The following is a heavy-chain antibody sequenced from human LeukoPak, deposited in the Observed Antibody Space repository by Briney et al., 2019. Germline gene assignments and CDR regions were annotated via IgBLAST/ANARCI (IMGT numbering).Heavy chain of an antibody. CDR1: GDSVASNSVS. Sequence: SQTLSLTCAISGDSVASNSVSWNWIRQSPSRGLEWLGRTCYRSTWYNDYAVSVRGRITVNPDTSKNQFSLHLNSVTPEDTAVYYCARRLTQYDCFDPWGQGILVTVSS. CDR2: TCYRSTWYN. V-gene: IGHV6-1*01. CDR3: ARRLTQYDCFDP. J-gene: IGHJ5*02. D-gene: IGHD2-2*01.